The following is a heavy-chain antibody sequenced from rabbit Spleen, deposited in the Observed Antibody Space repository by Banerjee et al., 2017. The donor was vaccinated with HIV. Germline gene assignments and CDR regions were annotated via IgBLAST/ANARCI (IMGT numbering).Heavy chain of an antibody. CDR1: GFDFSSYG. CDR3: VRDGSSGWGAEQYFFNL. D-gene: IGHD4-1*01. V-gene: IGHV1S47*01. Sequence: QEQLMESGGGLVQPGGSLKLFCKASGFDFSSYGVSWVRQAPGKGLEWIGYIDPLFGTTYYANWVNGRFTISSHNAQNTLYLQLSSLTAADTATYFCVRDGSSGWGAEQYFFNLWGQGTLVTVS. J-gene: IGHJ4*01. CDR2: IDPLFGTT.